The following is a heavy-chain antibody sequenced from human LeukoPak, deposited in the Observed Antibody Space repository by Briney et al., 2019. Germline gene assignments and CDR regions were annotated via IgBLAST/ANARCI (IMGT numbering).Heavy chain of an antibody. J-gene: IGHJ4*02. D-gene: IGHD1-14*01. Sequence: AGGSLRLSCAASGFTFSSYSMNWVRQAPGKGLEWVSYISSSSSTIYYADSVKGRFTISRDNAENSLYLQMNSLRAEDTAVYYCARDDNQMGVDYWGQGTLVTVSS. V-gene: IGHV3-48*01. CDR1: GFTFSSYS. CDR3: ARDDNQMGVDY. CDR2: ISSSSSTI.